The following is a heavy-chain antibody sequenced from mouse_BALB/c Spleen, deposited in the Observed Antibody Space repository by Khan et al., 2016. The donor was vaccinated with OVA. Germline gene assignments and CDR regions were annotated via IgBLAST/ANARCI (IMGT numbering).Heavy chain of an antibody. CDR2: INTYTGEP. V-gene: IGHV9-3-1*01. D-gene: IGHD6-1*01. J-gene: IGHJ4*01. CDR3: ARVEYNGTMDY. Sequence: QIQLVQSGPELKKPGETVKISCKASGYTFTNYGMNWVKQAPGKGLKWMGWINTYTGEPTYGDDFKGRFAFSLETSASTAYLQINNLKNEDTATYVCARVEYNGTMDYWGQGTSVTVSS. CDR1: GYTFTNYG.